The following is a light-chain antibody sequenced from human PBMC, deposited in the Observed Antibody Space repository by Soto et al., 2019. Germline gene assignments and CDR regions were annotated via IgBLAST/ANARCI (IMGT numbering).Light chain of an antibody. CDR3: QQLNTYPIT. CDR1: QGIRSY. J-gene: IGKJ5*01. V-gene: IGKV1-9*01. CDR2: AAS. Sequence: IQLTQSPSSLSASVGDRVTITCRASQGIRSYLAWYQQKPGKAPKLLIYAASTLQIGVPSRFSGSGSGTDVTLTISSLQPEDFANYFCQQLNTYPITFGQGTRLEIK.